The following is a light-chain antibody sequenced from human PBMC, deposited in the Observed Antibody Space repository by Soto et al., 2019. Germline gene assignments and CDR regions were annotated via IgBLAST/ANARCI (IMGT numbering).Light chain of an antibody. CDR2: AAS. V-gene: IGKV1-9*01. J-gene: IGKJ1*01. Sequence: DIQLTQSPSFLSASVGDRVTITCRASQDIRSYLAWYQQKPGKAPNLLIYAASTLQSGVPSRFSGSGSGTEFTLTISILQPEDFASYYCQQLNSYPRTFGQGTKVEIK. CDR3: QQLNSYPRT. CDR1: QDIRSY.